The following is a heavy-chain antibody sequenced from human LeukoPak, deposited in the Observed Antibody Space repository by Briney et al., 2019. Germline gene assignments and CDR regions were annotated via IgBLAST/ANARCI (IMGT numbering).Heavy chain of an antibody. Sequence: GASVKVSCKASGYTFASYDINWVRQATGQGLEWMGWMNPNSGNTGYAQKFQGRVTMTRNTSISTAYMELSSLRSEVTAVYYCARVLWFGESRFGPDDCWGQGTLVTVSS. V-gene: IGHV1-8*01. J-gene: IGHJ4*02. CDR2: MNPNSGNT. CDR1: GYTFASYD. D-gene: IGHD3-10*01. CDR3: ARVLWFGESRFGPDDC.